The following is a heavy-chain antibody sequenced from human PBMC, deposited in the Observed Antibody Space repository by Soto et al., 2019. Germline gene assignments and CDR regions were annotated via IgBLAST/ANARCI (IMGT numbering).Heavy chain of an antibody. J-gene: IGHJ6*02. V-gene: IGHV3-23*01. CDR2: IGRGGDT. CDR1: GFTLTSYG. Sequence: LRLSCEVSGFTLTSYGMNWVRQAPDKGLEWVSTIGRGGDTSYADSVKGRFTISRDNSKNTLFPQMNSLRAEDTALYFCAKDGTTTGIHYYAMDVWGQGTTVTVSS. D-gene: IGHD1-1*01. CDR3: AKDGTTTGIHYYAMDV.